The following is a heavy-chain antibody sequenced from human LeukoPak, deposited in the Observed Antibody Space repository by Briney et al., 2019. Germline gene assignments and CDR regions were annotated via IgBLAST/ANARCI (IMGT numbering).Heavy chain of an antibody. V-gene: IGHV3-23*01. D-gene: IGHD6-13*01. CDR1: GFTFSNYA. J-gene: IGHJ4*02. CDR3: AKHSISWYYFDY. Sequence: GGSLRLSCGASGFTFSNYAMTWVRQAPGKGLEWVSIISDTDAATDYTDSVKGRFTISRDNSKNILYLEMNSLRAEDTAVYYCAKHSISWYYFDYWGQGTLVTVSS. CDR2: ISDTDAAT.